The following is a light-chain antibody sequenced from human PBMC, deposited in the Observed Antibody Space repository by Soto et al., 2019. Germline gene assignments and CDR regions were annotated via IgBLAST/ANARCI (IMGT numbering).Light chain of an antibody. CDR1: QSVSSNN. CDR3: QQYGRSPFT. Sequence: EIVLTQSPGTLSLSPGERATLSCRASQSVSSNNLAWYQQRPGQAPRVVIYGASTRATGIPERFSGSGSGKDFLLTISRLETEDFAVYYWQQYGRSPFTFGPGTKVDIK. J-gene: IGKJ3*01. CDR2: GAS. V-gene: IGKV3-20*01.